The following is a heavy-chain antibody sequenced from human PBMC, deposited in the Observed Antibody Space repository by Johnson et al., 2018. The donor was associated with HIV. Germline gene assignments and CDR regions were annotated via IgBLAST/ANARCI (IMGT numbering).Heavy chain of an antibody. CDR1: GFTFDDYD. CDR2: INWHGGST. D-gene: IGHD2-21*02. V-gene: IGHV3-20*04. J-gene: IGHJ3*01. CDR3: AREPMDCGGDCWGVFDL. Sequence: VLLVESGGDVVRPGGSLRLSCAASGFTFDDYDMTWVRQPPGKGLEWVSGINWHGGSTGYADSVKGRFTISRDNAKNSLYLQMNSLRAEDTALYYCAREPMDCGGDCWGVFDLWGQGTMVTVSS.